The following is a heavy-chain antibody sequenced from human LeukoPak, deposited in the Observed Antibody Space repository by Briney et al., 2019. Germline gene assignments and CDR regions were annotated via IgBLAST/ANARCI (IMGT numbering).Heavy chain of an antibody. D-gene: IGHD5-12*01. CDR1: GFTFSSYW. V-gene: IGHV3-7*01. CDR2: IKQDGSEK. CDR3: ARDPRGAGYEALFDY. Sequence: GVLRLSCAASGFTFSSYWMSWVRQAPGKGLEWVANIKQDGSEKYYADSVKGRFTISRDNAKNSLYLQMNSLRAEDTAVYYCARDPRGAGYEALFDYWGQGSLVTVSA. J-gene: IGHJ4*02.